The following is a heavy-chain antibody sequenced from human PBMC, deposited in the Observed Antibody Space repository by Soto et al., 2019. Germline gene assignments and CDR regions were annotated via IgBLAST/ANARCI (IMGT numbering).Heavy chain of an antibody. V-gene: IGHV4-4*02. J-gene: IGHJ4*02. CDR3: GVPGDGDLDY. CDR1: GASIGTNNW. Sequence: QVQLQESGPGLVEPSGTLSLTCAVSGASIGTNNWWSWVRQPPGKGLEWIGEVYHSGTTNCNPSLKRRVTISIDNSKDPFPLGLTLMTAGGTAVYYLGVPGDGDLDYWSQGTLVTVSS. D-gene: IGHD3-16*01. CDR2: VYHSGTT.